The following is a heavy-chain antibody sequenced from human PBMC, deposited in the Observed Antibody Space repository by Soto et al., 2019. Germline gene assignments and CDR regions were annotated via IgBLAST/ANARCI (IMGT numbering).Heavy chain of an antibody. J-gene: IGHJ3*02. CDR3: AKEAAATGGIGAFDI. Sequence: GGSLRLSCAASGFTFSSYGMHWVRQAPGKGLEWVAVISYDGSNKYYTDSVKGRFTISRDNSKNTLYLQMNSLRAEDTAVFYCAKEAAATGGIGAFDIWGQGTLVT. V-gene: IGHV3-30*18. CDR2: ISYDGSNK. D-gene: IGHD1-26*01. CDR1: GFTFSSYG.